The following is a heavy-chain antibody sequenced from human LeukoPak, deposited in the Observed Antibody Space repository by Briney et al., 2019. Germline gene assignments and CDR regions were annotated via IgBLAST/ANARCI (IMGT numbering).Heavy chain of an antibody. J-gene: IGHJ4*02. Sequence: GGSLRLSCAASGFTFSSHSMNWVRRAPGMGLEWVSSISSSTTYIYYADSVKGRFTISRDNAKNSLNLQMNSLRAEDTAVYYCARDGNIAACDYWGQGTLVTVSS. CDR1: GFTFSSHS. CDR3: ARDGNIAACDY. V-gene: IGHV3-21*01. D-gene: IGHD6-25*01. CDR2: ISSSTTYI.